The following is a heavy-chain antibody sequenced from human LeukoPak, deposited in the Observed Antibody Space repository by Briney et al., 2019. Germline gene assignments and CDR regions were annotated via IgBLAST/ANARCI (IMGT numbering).Heavy chain of an antibody. CDR1: GFTFSSYA. D-gene: IGHD1-7*01. J-gene: IGHJ4*02. Sequence: GGSLRLSCAASGFTFSSYAMSWVRQAPGKGLMWVSRMNGEGTTIDYADSVKGRFTVSRDYAKNTLFLQMNNLRTEDTALYFCATARNFRFEYWGQGSLVIVSA. CDR2: MNGEGTTI. CDR3: ATARNFRFEY. V-gene: IGHV3-74*01.